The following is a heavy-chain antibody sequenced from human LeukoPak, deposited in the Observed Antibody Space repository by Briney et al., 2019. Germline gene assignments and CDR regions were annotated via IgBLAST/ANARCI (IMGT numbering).Heavy chain of an antibody. CDR2: ISSTGGHI. Sequence: GGSLRLSCAASGFTFTTYAMNWVRQVPGKGLEWVSAISSTGGHIYYADSVKGRFTMSRDNAKDSLYLQMNSLRVEDTAVYYCARPRGCGSATCNNFDYWGQGTLVTVSS. CDR1: GFTFTTYA. J-gene: IGHJ4*02. CDR3: ARPRGCGSATCNNFDY. V-gene: IGHV3-21*01. D-gene: IGHD2-15*01.